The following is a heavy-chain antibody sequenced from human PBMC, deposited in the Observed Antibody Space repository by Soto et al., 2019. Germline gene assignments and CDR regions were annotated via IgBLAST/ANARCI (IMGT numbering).Heavy chain of an antibody. D-gene: IGHD3-22*01. CDR1: GGSVSSGSYY. Sequence: PSETLSLTCTVSGGSVSSGSYYWSWIRQPPGKGLEWIGYIYYSGSTNYNPSLKSRVTISVDTSKNQFSLKLSSVTAADTAVYYCAREYYYDSSGYYYRVFDYWGQGTLVTVSS. J-gene: IGHJ4*02. V-gene: IGHV4-61*01. CDR2: IYYSGST. CDR3: AREYYYDSSGYYYRVFDY.